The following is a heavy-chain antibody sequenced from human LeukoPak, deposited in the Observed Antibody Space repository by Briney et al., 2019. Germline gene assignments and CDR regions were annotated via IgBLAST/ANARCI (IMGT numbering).Heavy chain of an antibody. CDR2: ISSSSSYI. V-gene: IGHV3-21*01. J-gene: IGHJ4*02. CDR3: ARLGRNGGFDY. D-gene: IGHD1-1*01. Sequence: RPGGSLRLSCAASGFTFSTYSMNWVRQAPGKGLEWVSSISSSSSYIYYTDSMKGRFTISRDNAKNSLYLQMNSLRAEDTAVYYCARLGRNGGFDYWGQGTLVTVSS. CDR1: GFTFSTYS.